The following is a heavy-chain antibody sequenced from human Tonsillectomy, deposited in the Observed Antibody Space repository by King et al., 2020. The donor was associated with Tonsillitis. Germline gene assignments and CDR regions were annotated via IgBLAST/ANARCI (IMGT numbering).Heavy chain of an antibody. CDR1: GGSIGSGSYY. CDR2: MSTSGNT. CDR3: ARDRAWGTGDAFEI. V-gene: IGHV4-61*02. D-gene: IGHD7-27*01. J-gene: IGHJ3*02. Sequence: QLQESGPGLVKPSQILSLTCSVSGGSIGSGSYYWSWIRQPAGKGLEWIGRMSTSGNTNYNPSLKSRITMSLDTSKNHFTLKLSSVTATDTAGYYCARDRAWGTGDAFEIWGQGTMVTVSS.